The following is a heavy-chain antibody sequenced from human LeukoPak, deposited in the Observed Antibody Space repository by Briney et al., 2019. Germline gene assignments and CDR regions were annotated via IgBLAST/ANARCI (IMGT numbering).Heavy chain of an antibody. CDR2: INPNSGGT. J-gene: IGHJ4*02. V-gene: IGHV1-2*02. CDR1: GYTFTGYY. CDR3: ARDLVGGSYNY. Sequence: EASVKVSCKASGYTFTGYYMHWVRQAPGQGLEWMGWINPNSGGTNYAQKFQGRVTMTRDTSISTAYMELSRLRSDDTAVYYCARDLVGGSYNYWGQGTLVIVSS. D-gene: IGHD1-26*01.